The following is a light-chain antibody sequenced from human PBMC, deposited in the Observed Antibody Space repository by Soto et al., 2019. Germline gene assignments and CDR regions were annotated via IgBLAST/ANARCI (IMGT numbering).Light chain of an antibody. CDR2: DAA. CDR1: QAISGY. J-gene: IGKJ4*01. CDR3: QQDSSYPLT. Sequence: DIQMTQSPSTLSASVADRVTIACRASQAISGYLAWYQRKPGKAPKLLIYDAANLQTGVSSRFSGSGSGTEFTLTINSLQPDDFATYYCQQDSSYPLTFGGGTKVEIK. V-gene: IGKV1-5*01.